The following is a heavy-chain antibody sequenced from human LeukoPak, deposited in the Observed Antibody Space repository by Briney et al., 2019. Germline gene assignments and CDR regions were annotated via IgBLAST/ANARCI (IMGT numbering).Heavy chain of an antibody. CDR1: GFTFSSYA. CDR2: ISGSGGST. Sequence: GGSLRLSCAASGFTFSSYAMSWVRQAPGKGLEWVSAISGSGGSTYYADSVKGRFTISRDNSKNTLYLQMNSLRAEDTAVYYCAKDTPGYSSGWHDAFDIWGQGTMVTVST. CDR3: AKDTPGYSSGWHDAFDI. D-gene: IGHD6-19*01. V-gene: IGHV3-23*01. J-gene: IGHJ3*02.